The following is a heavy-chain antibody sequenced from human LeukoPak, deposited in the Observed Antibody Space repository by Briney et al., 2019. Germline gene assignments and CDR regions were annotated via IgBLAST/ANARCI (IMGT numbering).Heavy chain of an antibody. CDR3: ARHSVGTIAARPGKYFQH. J-gene: IGHJ1*01. Sequence: SETLSLTCAVYGGSFSGYYWSWIRQPPGKGLEWIGEITHSGSTNYNPSLKSRVTISVDTSKNQFSLKLSSVTAADTAVYYCARHSVGTIAARPGKYFQHWGQGTLVTVSS. D-gene: IGHD6-6*01. V-gene: IGHV4-34*01. CDR2: ITHSGST. CDR1: GGSFSGYY.